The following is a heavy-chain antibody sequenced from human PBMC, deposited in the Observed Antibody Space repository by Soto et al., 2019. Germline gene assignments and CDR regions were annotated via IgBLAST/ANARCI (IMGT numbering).Heavy chain of an antibody. J-gene: IGHJ4*02. Sequence: SETLSLTCSLSGGSVTSYYWSWIRQPPGKGLEWIGYIFHTGITNFNPSLKSRVTMTVDTSKNQLSLKLSSVTAADTAVYYCAREGSGFDYWGQGTLVTVSS. D-gene: IGHD6-19*01. CDR3: AREGSGFDY. CDR2: IFHTGIT. V-gene: IGHV4-59*02. CDR1: GGSVTSYY.